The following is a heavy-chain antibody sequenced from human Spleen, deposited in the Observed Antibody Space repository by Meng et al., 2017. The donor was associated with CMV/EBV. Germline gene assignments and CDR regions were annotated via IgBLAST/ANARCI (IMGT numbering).Heavy chain of an antibody. Sequence: CTVSGGSISTGGYYWSWVRQLPGKGLEWIGYVYFSGSAYYNPSLKCRVTISVDTSQNRFSLSLSSVTAADTAVYHCARVAVSKESLDYWGQGTLVTVSS. CDR1: GGSISTGGYY. D-gene: IGHD4-11*01. CDR3: ARVAVSKESLDY. CDR2: VYFSGSA. J-gene: IGHJ4*02. V-gene: IGHV4-31*03.